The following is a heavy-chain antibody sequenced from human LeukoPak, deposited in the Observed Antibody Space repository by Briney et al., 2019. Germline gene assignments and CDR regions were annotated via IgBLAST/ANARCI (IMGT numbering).Heavy chain of an antibody. CDR1: GFTLSSSG. V-gene: IGHV3-33*01. CDR2: IWSDESHK. D-gene: IGHD3-16*01. Sequence: PGGSLRLSCAASGFTLSSSGMHWVRQAPGKGLEWVAVIWSDESHKYYADSVKGRFTISRDNSKNTLYLQMNSLRAEDTAVYYCARDLGGSPFDYWGQGTLVTVSS. J-gene: IGHJ4*02. CDR3: ARDLGGSPFDY.